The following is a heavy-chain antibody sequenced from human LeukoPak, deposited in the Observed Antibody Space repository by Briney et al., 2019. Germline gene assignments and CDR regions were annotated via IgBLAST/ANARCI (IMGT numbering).Heavy chain of an antibody. Sequence: SVKVSCKILEGSFSRNALTWVRQTSGQGLEWMGGLVTMFGTPRYAQKFQGRLTISVAGTIGYMELIGLTSEDTAVYYCTRGDTTGYATWGQGTRLTVSS. J-gene: IGHJ5*02. CDR1: EGSFSRNA. D-gene: IGHD3-9*01. CDR2: LVTMFGTP. CDR3: TRGDTTGYAT. V-gene: IGHV1-69*13.